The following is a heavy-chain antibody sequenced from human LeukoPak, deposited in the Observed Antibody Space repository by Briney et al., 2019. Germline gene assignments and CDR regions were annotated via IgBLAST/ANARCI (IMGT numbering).Heavy chain of an antibody. J-gene: IGHJ4*02. CDR1: GGSFSGYY. CDR3: ARSSWVSGGELDY. CDR2: ISHSGST. Sequence: PSETLSLTCAVYGGSFSGYYWSWIRQPPGKGLEWIGEISHSGSTNYNPSLKSRVTISVDTSKNQFSLKLSSVTAADTAVYYCARSSWVSGGELDYWGQGTLVTVSS. V-gene: IGHV4-34*01. D-gene: IGHD2-21*01.